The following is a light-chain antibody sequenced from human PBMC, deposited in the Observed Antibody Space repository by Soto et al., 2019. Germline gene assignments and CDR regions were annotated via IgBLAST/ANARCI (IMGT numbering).Light chain of an antibody. CDR2: INN. V-gene: IGLV1-40*01. CDR1: SSNVGAGSD. CDR3: QSYDSSLSGYVV. Sequence: QSVLTQPPSVSGAPGQRVTISCTGSSSNVGAGSDVHWYQQLPGTAPKLLIYINNNRPSGVPDRFSGSKSGTSASLAISGLQAEDEAHYYCQSYDSSLSGYVVFGGGTKVTVL. J-gene: IGLJ2*01.